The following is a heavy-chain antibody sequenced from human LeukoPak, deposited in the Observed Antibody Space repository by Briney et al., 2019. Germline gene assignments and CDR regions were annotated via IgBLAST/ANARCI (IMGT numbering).Heavy chain of an antibody. CDR3: ARTLYDFWSGYYGGTLFDY. CDR2: IKQDGSEK. V-gene: IGHV3-7*01. D-gene: IGHD3-3*01. Sequence: GGSLRLSCAASGFTFSSYWVSWVRQAPGKGLEWVANIKQDGSEKYYVDSVKGRFTISRDNAKNSLYLQMNSLRAEDTAVYYCARTLYDFWSGYYGGTLFDYWGQGTLVTVSS. J-gene: IGHJ4*02. CDR1: GFTFSSYW.